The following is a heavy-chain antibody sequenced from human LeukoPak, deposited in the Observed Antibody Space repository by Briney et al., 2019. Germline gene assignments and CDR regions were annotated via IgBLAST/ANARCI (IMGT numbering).Heavy chain of an antibody. J-gene: IGHJ4*02. CDR3: VWIVVVPAAAGQGYLDY. CDR1: GGSSA. D-gene: IGHD2-2*01. Sequence: SVKVSCKASGGSSAISWVRQAPGQGLEWMGRIIPIIGIPNYAQKFQGRVTITADKSTSTVYMDLSSLRYEDTAVYYCVWIVVVPAAAGQGYLDYWGQGTLVTVSS. CDR2: IIPIIGIP. V-gene: IGHV1-69*04.